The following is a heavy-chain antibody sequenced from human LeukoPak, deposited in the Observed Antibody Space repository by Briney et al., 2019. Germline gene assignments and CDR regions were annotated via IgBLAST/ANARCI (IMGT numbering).Heavy chain of an antibody. CDR2: IYYSGST. D-gene: IGHD3-22*01. CDR1: GDSISSGAYS. V-gene: IGHV4-61*08. CDR3: ARALAARRDYYDSSGYPGHFDY. J-gene: IGHJ4*02. Sequence: SETLSLTCAVSGDSISSGAYSWSWIRQPPGKGLEWIGYIYYSGSTNYNPSLKSRVTISVDTSKNQFSLKLSSVTAADTAVYYCARALAARRDYYDSSGYPGHFDYWGQGTLVTVSS.